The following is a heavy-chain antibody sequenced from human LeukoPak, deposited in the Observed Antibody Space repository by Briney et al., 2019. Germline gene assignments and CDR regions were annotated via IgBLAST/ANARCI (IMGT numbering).Heavy chain of an antibody. CDR1: GGSISTNNW. J-gene: IGHJ3*02. Sequence: KPSGTLSLTCAVSGGSISTNNWWSWVRQPPGKGLEWIGYIYYSGSTNYNPSLKSRVTISVDTSKNQFSLKLSSVTAADTAVYYCARDYTSRAFDIWGQGTMVTVSS. CDR3: ARDYTSRAFDI. CDR2: IYYSGST. D-gene: IGHD2-2*02. V-gene: IGHV4-4*02.